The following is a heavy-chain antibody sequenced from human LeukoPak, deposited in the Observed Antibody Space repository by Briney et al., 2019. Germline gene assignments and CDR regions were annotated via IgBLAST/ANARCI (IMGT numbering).Heavy chain of an antibody. CDR1: GFTFSSYS. CDR3: AKMKGHPLPKYYMDV. CDR2: ISSSSSYI. V-gene: IGHV3-21*04. Sequence: GGSLRLSCAASGFTFSSYSMNWVRRAPGKGLEWVSSISSSSSYIYYADSVKGRFTISRDNAKNSLYLQMNSLRAEDTAIYYCAKMKGHPLPKYYMDVWGQGTTVTVSS. D-gene: IGHD1-26*01. J-gene: IGHJ6*01.